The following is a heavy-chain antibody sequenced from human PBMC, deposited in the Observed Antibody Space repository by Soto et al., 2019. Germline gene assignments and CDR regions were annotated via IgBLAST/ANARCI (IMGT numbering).Heavy chain of an antibody. V-gene: IGHV4-39*01. J-gene: IGHJ5*01. D-gene: IGHD3-3*02. CDR3: ARHSLALRKNNWFDS. Sequence: ASETLSLTCTVSGDSIISSDFYWGWVRQPPGKGLEWIGSIFYLGSSYYNPSLKSRVTMSVDTSKNQFSLRLRSVTAADTALYFCARHSLALRKNNWFDSWGQGIMITVS. CDR2: IFYLGSS. CDR1: GDSIISSDFY.